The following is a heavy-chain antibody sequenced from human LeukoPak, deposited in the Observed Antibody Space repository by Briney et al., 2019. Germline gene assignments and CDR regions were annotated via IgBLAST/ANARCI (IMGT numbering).Heavy chain of an antibody. CDR3: ARGDYDSSGYYYGYSFDY. V-gene: IGHV4-4*07. CDR1: GGSISNYY. Sequence: PSETPSLTCTVSGGSISNYYWSWIRQPAGKGLEWIGRIYAGGKTDHNPSLKSRVTMSVDTSKNQFSLRLRSVTAADTAVYYCARGDYDSSGYYYGYSFDYWGRGTLVTVSS. J-gene: IGHJ4*02. D-gene: IGHD3-22*01. CDR2: IYAGGKT.